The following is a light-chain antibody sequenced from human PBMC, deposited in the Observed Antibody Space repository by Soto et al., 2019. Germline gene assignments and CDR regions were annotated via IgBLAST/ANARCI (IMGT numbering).Light chain of an antibody. CDR1: QSVLSSSNNKNY. V-gene: IGKV4-1*01. CDR3: QQYHSAPLT. J-gene: IGKJ4*01. CDR2: WAS. Sequence: DIVLTQSPDSLAVSLGERATINCKSSQSVLSSSNNKNYLAWYQQRPGQPPKMLIYWASTRESGVPDRFGGSGSGTDFTLTISSLQTEDVAVYYCQQYHSAPLTFGGGTKVEIK.